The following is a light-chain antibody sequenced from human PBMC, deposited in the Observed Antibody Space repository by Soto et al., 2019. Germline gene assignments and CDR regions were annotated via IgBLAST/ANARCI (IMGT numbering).Light chain of an antibody. CDR2: YDS. CDR1: NIGSKS. J-gene: IGLJ1*01. CDR3: QVWDNSSDHYV. V-gene: IGLV3-21*04. Sequence: SYDLTQPPSVSVAPGKTARITCGGNNIGSKSVHWYQQKPGQAPVLVIYYDSDRPSGIPERFSGSNSGNTATLTISRVEAGDEADYYCQVWDNSSDHYVFGTGTKLTVL.